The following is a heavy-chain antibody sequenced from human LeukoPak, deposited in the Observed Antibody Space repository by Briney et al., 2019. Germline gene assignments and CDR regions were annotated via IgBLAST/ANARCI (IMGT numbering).Heavy chain of an antibody. CDR2: ISYDGSNK. Sequence: GGSLRLSCAASGFTFSSYGMHWVRQAPGKGLEWVAVISYDGSNKYYADSVKGRFTISRDNSKNTLYLQMNSLRAEDTAVYYCAKGPLYYYGDNAWFGPWGQGTLVTVSS. CDR1: GFTFSSYG. D-gene: IGHD4-17*01. J-gene: IGHJ5*02. V-gene: IGHV3-30*18. CDR3: AKGPLYYYGDNAWFGP.